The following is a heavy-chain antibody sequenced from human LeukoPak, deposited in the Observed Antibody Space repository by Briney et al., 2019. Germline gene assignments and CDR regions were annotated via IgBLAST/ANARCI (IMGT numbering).Heavy chain of an antibody. D-gene: IGHD2-15*01. Sequence: GRSLRLSCAASGFTFSSYGMHWVRQAPGKGLEWVAVISYDGSNKYYADSVKGRFTISRDNSKNTLYLQMNSLRAEDTAVYYCAKDGSVVAAPGYWGQGTLVTVSS. CDR2: ISYDGSNK. J-gene: IGHJ4*02. V-gene: IGHV3-30*18. CDR3: AKDGSVVAAPGY. CDR1: GFTFSSYG.